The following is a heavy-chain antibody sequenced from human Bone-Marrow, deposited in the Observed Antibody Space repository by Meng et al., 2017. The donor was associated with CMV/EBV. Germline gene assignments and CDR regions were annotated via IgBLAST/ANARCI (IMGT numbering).Heavy chain of an antibody. Sequence: GESLKISCAASGFTFSSYSMNWVRQAPGKGLEWVSSISSSGTYIYYADSVKGRFTISRDNAQNSLYLQMNSLRAEDTAVYYCASISGWGDFDYWGQGTLVTGSS. CDR2: ISSSGTYI. CDR1: GFTFSSYS. V-gene: IGHV3-21*04. CDR3: ASISGWGDFDY. D-gene: IGHD6-19*01. J-gene: IGHJ4*02.